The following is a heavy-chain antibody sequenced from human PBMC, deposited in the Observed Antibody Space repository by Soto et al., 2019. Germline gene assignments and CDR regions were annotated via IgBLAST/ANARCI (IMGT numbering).Heavy chain of an antibody. Sequence: ASVKVSCKASGYTFSNFDINWVRQATGQGLEWMGWMNPKSGNTGYAQNLQGRVTMTRDTSISTAYMELNSLTSDDTAVYYCARGQQLLLNFDAFDIWGQGTMVTVSS. CDR1: GYTFSNFD. D-gene: IGHD2-15*01. J-gene: IGHJ3*02. CDR2: MNPKSGNT. CDR3: ARGQQLLLNFDAFDI. V-gene: IGHV1-8*01.